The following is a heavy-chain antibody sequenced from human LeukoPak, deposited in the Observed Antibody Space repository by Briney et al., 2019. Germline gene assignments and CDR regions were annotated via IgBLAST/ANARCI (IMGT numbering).Heavy chain of an antibody. V-gene: IGHV1-46*01. D-gene: IGHD4-17*01. CDR3: ARDQDTIGYGENLY. CDR2: INPSGGGT. J-gene: IGHJ4*02. CDR1: GYTFTNYY. Sequence: ASVKVSCKASGYTFTNYYIHWVRQAPGQGLEWMGIINPSGGGTTYAQKFQGRVTMTRDTSTSTVYMELSSLRPEDTAVYFCARDQDTIGYGENLYWGQGVLVTVSS.